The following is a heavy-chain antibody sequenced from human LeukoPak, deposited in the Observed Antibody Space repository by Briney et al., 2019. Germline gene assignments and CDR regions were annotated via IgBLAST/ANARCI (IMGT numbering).Heavy chain of an antibody. CDR3: ARGDYDSSGYPTPDLFDY. D-gene: IGHD3-22*01. CDR1: GYTFSSYS. V-gene: IGHV3-21*01. J-gene: IGHJ4*02. CDR2: IGSSSSYI. Sequence: GGSLRLSCAASGYTFSSYSMNWVRLAPGKGLEWVSSIGSSSSYIYYADSVKGRFTISRDNAKNSLYLQIYTLRTEDTAVYYCARGDYDSSGYPTPDLFDYWGQGTLVTVSS.